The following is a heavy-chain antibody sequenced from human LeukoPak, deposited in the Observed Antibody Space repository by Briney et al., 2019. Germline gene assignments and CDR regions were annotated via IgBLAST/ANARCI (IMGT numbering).Heavy chain of an antibody. Sequence: GGSLRLSCAASGFTFSNSVMGWVRQAPGKGLEWVSAIGGSGDSTYYADSVTGRFTISRDNSKNTLYLQMNSLRAEDTAVYYCAKLHDFWSGYSYYWGQGTLVTVSS. D-gene: IGHD3-3*01. CDR2: IGGSGDST. CDR1: GFTFSNSV. CDR3: AKLHDFWSGYSYY. J-gene: IGHJ4*02. V-gene: IGHV3-23*01.